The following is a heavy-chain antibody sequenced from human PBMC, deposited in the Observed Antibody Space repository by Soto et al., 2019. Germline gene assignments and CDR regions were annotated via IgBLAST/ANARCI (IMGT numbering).Heavy chain of an antibody. D-gene: IGHD2-15*01. V-gene: IGHV1-69*01. CDR1: GGTFSSYA. CDR2: IIPIFGTA. CDR3: ARSRGGSSSLDIYYYYYYGMDV. Sequence: VQLVQSGAEVKKPGSSVKVSCKAPGGTFSSYAISWVRQAPGQGLEWMGGIIPIFGTAKYAQKFQGRVTITADESTSTGYMELSSLRSEDTAVYYCARSRGGSSSLDIYYYYYYGMDVWGQGTTVTVSS. J-gene: IGHJ6*02.